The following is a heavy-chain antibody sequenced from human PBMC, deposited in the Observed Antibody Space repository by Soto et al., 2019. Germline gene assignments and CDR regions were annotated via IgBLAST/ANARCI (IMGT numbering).Heavy chain of an antibody. J-gene: IGHJ4*02. D-gene: IGHD3-22*01. CDR3: ARDSSGYFGDY. CDR2: IKAGNGET. V-gene: IGHV1-3*01. CDR1: GYTFSNYA. Sequence: QVQLVQSGAEVKKPGASVKISCKASGYTFSNYAIHWVRQAPGQRLEWIGWIKAGNGETKYSQEFQGRVTITTDTSATTAYMDLSSLRSEDTSVYYCARDSSGYFGDYWGQGTLVTVSS.